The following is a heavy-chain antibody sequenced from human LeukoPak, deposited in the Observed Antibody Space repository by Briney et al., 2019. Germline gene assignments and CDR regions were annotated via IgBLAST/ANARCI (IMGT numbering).Heavy chain of an antibody. CDR1: GFTFSSYS. CDR2: ISSSSSYI. Sequence: GGSLRLPCAASGFTFSSYSMNWVRQAPGKGLEWVSSISSSSSYIYYADSVKGRFTISRDNAKNSLYLQMNSLRAEDTAVYYCARDYDILTGYEFDYWGQGTLVTVSS. D-gene: IGHD3-9*01. J-gene: IGHJ4*02. V-gene: IGHV3-21*01. CDR3: ARDYDILTGYEFDY.